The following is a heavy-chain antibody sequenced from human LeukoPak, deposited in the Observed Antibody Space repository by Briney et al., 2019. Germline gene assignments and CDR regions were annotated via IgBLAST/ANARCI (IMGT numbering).Heavy chain of an antibody. J-gene: IGHJ3*02. D-gene: IGHD3-22*01. CDR2: INPSGGST. Sequence: GASVKVSCKASGYTFTSYYMHWVRQAPGQGLEWMGIINPSGGSTSYAQKFQGRVTMTGDTSTSTVYMELSSLRSEDTAVYYCARVHYDSSDSAYDAFDIWGQGTMVTVSS. CDR3: ARVHYDSSDSAYDAFDI. CDR1: GYTFTSYY. V-gene: IGHV1-46*03.